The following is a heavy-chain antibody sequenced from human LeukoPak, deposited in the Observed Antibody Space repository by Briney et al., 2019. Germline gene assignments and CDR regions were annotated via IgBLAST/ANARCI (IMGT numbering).Heavy chain of an antibody. CDR1: GFTFSSYA. V-gene: IGHV3-23*01. Sequence: GGSLRLSCAASGFTFSSYAMSWVRQAPGKGLEWVSAITGSAGGTYYSDSVKGRFTISRDNSKNTLYLQMSRLRAEDTAVYYCAKPPYSSAWFMFDYWGQGTLVTVSS. CDR3: AKPPYSSAWFMFDY. CDR2: ITGSAGGT. J-gene: IGHJ4*02. D-gene: IGHD6-19*01.